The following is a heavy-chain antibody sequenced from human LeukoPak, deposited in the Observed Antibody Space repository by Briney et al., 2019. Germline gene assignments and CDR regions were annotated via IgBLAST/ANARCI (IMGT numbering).Heavy chain of an antibody. Sequence: PGGSLRLSCAASGFTFSNYGMHWVRQAPGKGLEWVAFTQYDGNYNKYADSVKGRFTISRDNSKNTMFLQMNSLRPEDTAAYFCAKDRAMQGYYDSTGYYGNFYCVDVWGKGTTVIVSS. CDR1: GFTFSNYG. V-gene: IGHV3-30*02. D-gene: IGHD3-22*01. J-gene: IGHJ6*03. CDR3: AKDRAMQGYYDSTGYYGNFYCVDV. CDR2: TQYDGNYN.